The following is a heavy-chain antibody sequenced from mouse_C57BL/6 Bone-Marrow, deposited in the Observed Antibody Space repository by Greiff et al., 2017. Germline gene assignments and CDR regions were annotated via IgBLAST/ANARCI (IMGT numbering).Heavy chain of an antibody. Sequence: VQLQQPGAELVKPGASVKLSCKASGYTFTRYWMQWVKQRPGQGLEWIGEIDPSDSYTNYNQKFKGKATLTVDTSSSTASMQLSSLTSEDSAVYYCARGVWFAYWGQGTLVTVSS. V-gene: IGHV1-50*01. J-gene: IGHJ3*01. CDR1: GYTFTRYW. CDR3: ARGVWFAY. CDR2: IDPSDSYT.